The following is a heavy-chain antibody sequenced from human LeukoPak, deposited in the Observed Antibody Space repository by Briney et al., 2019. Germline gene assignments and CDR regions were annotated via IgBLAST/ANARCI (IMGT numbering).Heavy chain of an antibody. Sequence: PSETLSLTCAVYGGSITGYYWSWIRQTPGRGLEWVGEIHYTGATSYNPSLKSRATISTDTSKNQFSLRLSSVTAADTAVYHCARGNILTGYCFDFWGREPWSPSPQ. CDR3: ARGNILTGYCFDF. J-gene: IGHJ4*02. CDR1: GGSITGYY. V-gene: IGHV4-34*01. CDR2: IHYTGAT. D-gene: IGHD3-9*01.